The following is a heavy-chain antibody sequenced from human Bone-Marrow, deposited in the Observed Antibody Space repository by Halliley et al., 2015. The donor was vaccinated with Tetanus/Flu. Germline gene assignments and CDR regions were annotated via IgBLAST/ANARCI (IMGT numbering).Heavy chain of an antibody. CDR3: AKDLSVIEVAGTGAFDY. D-gene: IGHD6-19*01. J-gene: IGHJ4*02. CDR2: LSGSGAYT. CDR1: GFSFRSYV. Sequence: SLRLSCAASGFSFRSYVMNWVRQAPGKGLEWVSGLSGSGAYTFYADSVKGRFTISRDNSKNTLYLQMNSLRAEDTAVYYCAKDLSVIEVAGTGAFDYWGQGTRVTVSS. V-gene: IGHV3-23*01.